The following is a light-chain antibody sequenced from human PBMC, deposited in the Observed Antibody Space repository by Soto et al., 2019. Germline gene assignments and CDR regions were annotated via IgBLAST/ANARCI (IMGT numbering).Light chain of an antibody. J-gene: IGKJ1*01. CDR3: QQRSDWLLT. Sequence: EIVLTQSPATLSLSPGERATLSCRASQSVYTYFAWYQQKPGQAPRLLIYDASNRATGIPARFSGSGSGTDFTLTISSLEPEDFAVYYCQQRSDWLLTFGQGTKVEIK. CDR2: DAS. V-gene: IGKV3-11*01. CDR1: QSVYTY.